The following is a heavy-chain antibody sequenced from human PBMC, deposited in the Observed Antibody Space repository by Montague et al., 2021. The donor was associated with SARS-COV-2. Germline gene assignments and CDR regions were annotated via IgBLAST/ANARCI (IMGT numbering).Heavy chain of an antibody. V-gene: IGHV4-59*01. D-gene: IGHD3-3*01. CDR2: IYYSGST. Sequence: SETLSLTCTVSVGSISSYYWSWIRQPPGKGLEWIGYIYYSGSTNXXPSLKSRVTISVATSKNQFSLKLSSVTAADTAVYYCAREEAVEDITIFGVVTNNWFDPWGQGTLVTVSS. CDR1: VGSISSYY. CDR3: AREEAVEDITIFGVVTNNWFDP. J-gene: IGHJ5*02.